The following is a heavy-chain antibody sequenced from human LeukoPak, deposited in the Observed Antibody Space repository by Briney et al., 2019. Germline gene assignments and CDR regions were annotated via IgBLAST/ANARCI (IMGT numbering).Heavy chain of an antibody. CDR2: INPNSGGT. CDR3: ARGSLRGYGGYDEFDY. D-gene: IGHD5-12*01. J-gene: IGHJ4*02. Sequence: GASVKVSCKASGYTFTGYYMHWVRQAPGQGLEWMGWINPNSGGTYYALSFQGRVTMTRDTSISTAYLELSRLRSDDTAVYYCARGSLRGYGGYDEFDYWGQGTLVAVSS. CDR1: GYTFTGYY. V-gene: IGHV1-2*02.